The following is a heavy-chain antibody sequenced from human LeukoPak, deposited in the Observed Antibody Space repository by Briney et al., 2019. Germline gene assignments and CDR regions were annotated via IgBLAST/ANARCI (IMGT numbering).Heavy chain of an antibody. V-gene: IGHV3-30*02. D-gene: IGHD2-2*01. Sequence: GGSLRLSCAASGFTFSNYDMHWVRQAPGKGLEWVTFILYDGSNEYYADSMKGRFTISRDNSKNTLYLQMNSLRAEDTAVYYCAKLTNSWFDPWGQGTLVTVSS. CDR1: GFTFSNYD. CDR2: ILYDGSNE. J-gene: IGHJ5*02. CDR3: AKLTNSWFDP.